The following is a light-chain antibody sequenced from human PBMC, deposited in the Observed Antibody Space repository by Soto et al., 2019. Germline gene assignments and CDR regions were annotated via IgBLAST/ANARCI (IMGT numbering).Light chain of an antibody. V-gene: IGLV2-14*01. CDR2: DVS. CDR3: SSYTNSDTLV. Sequence: QSALTQPASVSGSPGQSITISCTGTRSDVGGYNYVSWYQQHPGKAPKLIIYDVSNRPSGVSNRFSGSKSGNTASLTISGLQAEDEADYYCSSYTNSDTLVFGGGTKLTVL. CDR1: RSDVGGYNY. J-gene: IGLJ2*01.